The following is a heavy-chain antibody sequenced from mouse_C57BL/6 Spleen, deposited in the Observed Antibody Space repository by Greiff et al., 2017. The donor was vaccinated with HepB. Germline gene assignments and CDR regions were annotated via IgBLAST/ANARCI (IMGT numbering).Heavy chain of an antibody. V-gene: IGHV1-64*01. CDR1: GYTFTSYW. Sequence: VQLQQSGAELVKPGASVKLSCKASGYTFTSYWMHWVKQRPGQGLEWIGMIHPNSGSTNYNEKFKSKATLTVDKSSSTAYMQLSSLTSEDSAVYYCARSIYYGYDVGWYFDVWGTGTTVTVSS. J-gene: IGHJ1*03. CDR3: ARSIYYGYDVGWYFDV. D-gene: IGHD2-2*01. CDR2: IHPNSGST.